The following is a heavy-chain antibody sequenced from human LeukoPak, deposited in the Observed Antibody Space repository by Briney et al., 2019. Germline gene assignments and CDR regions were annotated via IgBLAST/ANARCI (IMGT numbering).Heavy chain of an antibody. D-gene: IGHD6-13*01. CDR3: ARFSSSWYNYNWFDP. V-gene: IGHV4-39*07. J-gene: IGHJ5*02. Sequence: ASETLSLTCTVSGGSISSSSYYWGWIRQPPGKGLEWIGSIYYSGNTYYNPSLKSRVTISVDTSKNQFSLKLSSVTAADTAVYYCARFSSSWYNYNWFDPWGQGTLVTVSS. CDR2: IYYSGNT. CDR1: GGSISSSSYY.